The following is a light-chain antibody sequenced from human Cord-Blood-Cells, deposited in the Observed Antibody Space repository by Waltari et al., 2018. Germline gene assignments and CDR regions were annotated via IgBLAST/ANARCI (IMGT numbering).Light chain of an antibody. CDR2: DVS. CDR3: SSYTSSSTLWV. V-gene: IGLV2-14*03. Sequence: QYALTQPAHVSGSPGQAITISCTGTSSDVGGYNYVSWYQQHPGKAPNPMIYDVSNRPSGVSNRFSGSKSGNTASLTISVLQAEDEADYYCSSYTSSSTLWVFGGGTKLTVL. J-gene: IGLJ3*02. CDR1: SSDVGGYNY.